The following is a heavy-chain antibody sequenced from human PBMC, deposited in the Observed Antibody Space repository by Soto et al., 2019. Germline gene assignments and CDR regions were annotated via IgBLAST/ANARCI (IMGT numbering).Heavy chain of an antibody. J-gene: IGHJ4*02. Sequence: GGSLRLSCAAFGFTLDKYTMGWVRQAPGKGLEWVAESFSSGGTQYADSVKGRFTISRDNSRNMVFLQMNGLRVEDSALYYCARDREPDGIWTFDSWGQGALVTVSS. V-gene: IGHV3-53*01. D-gene: IGHD3-9*01. CDR1: GFTLDKYT. CDR3: ARDREPDGIWTFDS. CDR2: SFSSGGT.